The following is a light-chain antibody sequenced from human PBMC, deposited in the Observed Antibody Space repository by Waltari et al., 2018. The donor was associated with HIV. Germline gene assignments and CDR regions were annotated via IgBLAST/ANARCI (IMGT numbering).Light chain of an antibody. CDR3: SSYTSSSLYV. Sequence: QSALTQPASVSGSPGQSITISCTGTSSDVGGYNYVSWYQQHPGKAPKLMIYEVSNRPPGVSNRFAGSKSGNTASLTISGLQAEDEADYYCSSYTSSSLYVFGTGTKVTVL. CDR2: EVS. V-gene: IGLV2-14*01. CDR1: SSDVGGYNY. J-gene: IGLJ1*01.